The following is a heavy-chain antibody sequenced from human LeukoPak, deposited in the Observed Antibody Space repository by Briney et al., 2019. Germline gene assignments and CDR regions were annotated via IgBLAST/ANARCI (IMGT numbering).Heavy chain of an antibody. D-gene: IGHD3-22*01. CDR3: ARVVSYSYYDSSADPGAFDI. J-gene: IGHJ3*02. CDR2: ISHSGST. CDR1: GGSISSGTYY. V-gene: IGHV4-30-2*01. Sequence: SQTLSLTCTVSGGSISSGTYYWSWIRQPPGKGLEWIGYISHSGSTYYNPSLKSRVTISVDRSKNQFSLKLTSVTAADTAIYYCARVVSYSYYDSSADPGAFDIWGQGTMVTVSS.